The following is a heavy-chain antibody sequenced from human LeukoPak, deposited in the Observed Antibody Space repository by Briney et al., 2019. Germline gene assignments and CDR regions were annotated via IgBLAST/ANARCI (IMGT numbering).Heavy chain of an antibody. Sequence: GESLKISCQGSGYISTSYWITWVRQMPGKGLEWMGIIYPGESDTKYSPSVEGQVTISAVKSIGTAYLQWSSLKASDTAMYYCARRSYGGKDFDYWGQGTLVTVSS. D-gene: IGHD4-23*01. J-gene: IGHJ4*02. CDR1: GYISTSYW. V-gene: IGHV5-51*01. CDR3: ARRSYGGKDFDY. CDR2: IYPGESDT.